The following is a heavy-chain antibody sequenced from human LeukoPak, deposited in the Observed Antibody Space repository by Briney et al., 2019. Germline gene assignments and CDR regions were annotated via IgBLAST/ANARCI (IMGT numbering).Heavy chain of an antibody. CDR1: GYTFTSYD. V-gene: IGHV1-8*01. Sequence: ASVKVSCKASGYTFTSYDINWVRQATGQGLEWMGWMNPNSGNTGYAQKFQGRVTMTRDMSTNTDYMELSSLRSDDTAVYFCARDNSVGDYAWWFDPWGQGTLVTVSS. CDR2: MNPNSGNT. CDR3: ARDNSVGDYAWWFDP. J-gene: IGHJ5*02. D-gene: IGHD1-26*01.